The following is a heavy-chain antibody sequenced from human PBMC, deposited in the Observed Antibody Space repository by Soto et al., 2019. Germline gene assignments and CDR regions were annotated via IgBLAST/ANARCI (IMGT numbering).Heavy chain of an antibody. CDR2: ISSSSGTI. J-gene: IGHJ6*04. V-gene: IGHV3-48*01. CDR3: EEALKQGSSTRLGIDV. Sequence: EVQLVESGGGLVQPGGSLRLSCTASGFTFSDYSMNWVRHAPGKGLEWVSYISSSSGTIHYADSVKGRFTISGDNAKISRFLRMNSLRAEDNTVDSCEEALKQGSSTRLGIDVWGNRTTITFGS. CDR1: GFTFSDYS. D-gene: IGHD2-2*01.